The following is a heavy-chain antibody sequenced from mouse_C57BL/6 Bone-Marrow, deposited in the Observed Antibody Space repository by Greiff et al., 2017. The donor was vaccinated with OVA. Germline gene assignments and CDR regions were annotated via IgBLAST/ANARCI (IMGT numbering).Heavy chain of an antibody. D-gene: IGHD3-3*01. J-gene: IGHJ3*01. Sequence: EVQLVESGGGLVKPGGSLKLSCAASGFTFSSYAMSWVRQTPEKRLEWVATISDGGSYTYYPDNVKGRFTISRDNAKNNLYLQMSHLKSEDTAMYYCARGGRGRRRFAYWGQGTLVTVSA. CDR3: ARGGRGRRRFAY. V-gene: IGHV5-4*01. CDR1: GFTFSSYA. CDR2: ISDGGSYT.